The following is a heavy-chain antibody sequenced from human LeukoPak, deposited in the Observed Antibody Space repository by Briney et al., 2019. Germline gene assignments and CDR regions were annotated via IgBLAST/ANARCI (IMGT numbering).Heavy chain of an antibody. CDR3: AKRYCGGGSCYSALDY. CDR2: ISGSGGST. D-gene: IGHD2-15*01. V-gene: IGHV3-23*01. Sequence: PGGSLRLSCADSGITFSTHVMSWVRQAPGKGLEWVSGISGSGGSTYYADSVKGRFTISRDNSKNTLYLQMNSLRAEDTAVYYCAKRYCGGGSCYSALDYWGQGTLVTVSS. J-gene: IGHJ4*02. CDR1: GITFSTHV.